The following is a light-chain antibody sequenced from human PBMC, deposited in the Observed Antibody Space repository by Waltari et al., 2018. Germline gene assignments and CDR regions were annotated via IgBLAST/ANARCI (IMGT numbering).Light chain of an antibody. J-gene: IGLJ3*02. Sequence: QSVLTQPPSVSAAPGQKVTISCSGSSSNIGNNYVSWYQQLPGTAPKLLIYDNKKRPSGIPDRFSGSSPGTSATLGITGLQTGDEADYYCGTWDSSLSAEVFGGGTKLTVL. CDR1: SSNIGNNY. CDR2: DNK. CDR3: GTWDSSLSAEV. V-gene: IGLV1-51*01.